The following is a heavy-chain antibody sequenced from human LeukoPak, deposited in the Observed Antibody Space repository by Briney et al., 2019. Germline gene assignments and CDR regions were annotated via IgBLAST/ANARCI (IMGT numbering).Heavy chain of an antibody. D-gene: IGHD2-2*01. CDR2: ISAYNGNT. Sequence: GASVKVSCKASGYTFTSYGISWVRQAPGQGLEWMGWISAYNGNTNYAQKLQGRVTITRDMSTSTAYMELSSLRSEDTAVYYCAAATRAQLLFDYWGQGTLVTVSS. CDR3: AAATRAQLLFDY. V-gene: IGHV1-18*01. CDR1: GYTFTSYG. J-gene: IGHJ4*02.